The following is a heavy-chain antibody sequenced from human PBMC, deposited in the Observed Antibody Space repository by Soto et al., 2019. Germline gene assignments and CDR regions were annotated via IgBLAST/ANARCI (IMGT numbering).Heavy chain of an antibody. CDR2: ISYDGSNK. V-gene: IGHV3-30-3*01. D-gene: IGHD5-18*01. Sequence: QVQLVESGGGVVQPGRSLRLSCAASGFTFSSYAMHWVRQAPGKGLEWVAVISYDGSNKYYADSVKGRFTISRDNSKNTLYLQMNSLRAEDTAVYYCARELDTAIAADYWGQGTLVTVSS. CDR1: GFTFSSYA. J-gene: IGHJ4*02. CDR3: ARELDTAIAADY.